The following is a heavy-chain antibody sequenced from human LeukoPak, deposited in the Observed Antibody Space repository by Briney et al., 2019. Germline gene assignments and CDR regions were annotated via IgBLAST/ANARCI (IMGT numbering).Heavy chain of an antibody. Sequence: GGSLRLSCTASKFTFSHYGMQWVRQAPGKGLEWVSTITTSDGNTYYADSVKGRFTVSRDNSKNTLFLQMNSLRAEDTAVYYCAKDGGLWVSAHWGDSWGRGTLVTVSS. CDR3: AKDGGLWVSAHWGDS. J-gene: IGHJ4*02. CDR2: ITTSDGNT. CDR1: KFTFSHYG. D-gene: IGHD7-27*01. V-gene: IGHV3-23*01.